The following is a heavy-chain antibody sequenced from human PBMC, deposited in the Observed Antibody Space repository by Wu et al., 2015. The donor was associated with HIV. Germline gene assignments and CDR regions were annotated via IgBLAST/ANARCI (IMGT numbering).Heavy chain of an antibody. CDR3: ARKTRANYYDSSGLYDAFDI. J-gene: IGHJ3*02. CDR2: IIPIFGTA. V-gene: IGHV1-69*13. D-gene: IGHD3-22*01. Sequence: QVQLVQSGAEVKKPGSSVKVSCKASGGTFSSYAISWVRQAPGQGLEWMGRIIPIFGTANYAQKFQGRVTITADESTSTAYMELSSLRSEDTAVYYCARKTRANYYDSSGLYDAFDIWGQRGQMVTVSS. CDR1: GGTFSSYA.